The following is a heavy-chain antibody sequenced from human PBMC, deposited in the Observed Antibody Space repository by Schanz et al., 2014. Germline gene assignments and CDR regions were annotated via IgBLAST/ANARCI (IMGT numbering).Heavy chain of an antibody. J-gene: IGHJ4*02. D-gene: IGHD6-25*01. V-gene: IGHV3-30*18. CDR3: AKVRYSSGWRGDYFDE. CDR1: GFTFSSHW. Sequence: QVQLVESGGGVVQPGGSLRLSCAASGFTFSSHWMHWVRQAPGKGLEWVGVISYDGSKKSYADSVKGRFTISRDNSKNTLYLQMSSLRAEDAAVYYCAKVRYSSGWRGDYFDEWGQGTLVTVAS. CDR2: ISYDGSKK.